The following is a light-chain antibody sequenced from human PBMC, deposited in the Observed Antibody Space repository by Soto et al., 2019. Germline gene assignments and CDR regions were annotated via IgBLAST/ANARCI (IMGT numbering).Light chain of an antibody. CDR3: QQSHGIPYT. CDR2: AAS. CDR1: QTISTN. Sequence: DIQMTQSPSSLSASVGDRVTITCRASQTISTNLNWYQQKQGKAPKLLIDAASSLQSGVPSRFSGSGSGTDFTLTISSPQPEDFAAYYCQQSHGIPYTFGQGTKLEIK. V-gene: IGKV1-39*01. J-gene: IGKJ2*01.